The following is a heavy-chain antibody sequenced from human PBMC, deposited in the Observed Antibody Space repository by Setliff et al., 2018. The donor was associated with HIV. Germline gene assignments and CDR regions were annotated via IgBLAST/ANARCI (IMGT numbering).Heavy chain of an antibody. D-gene: IGHD6-13*01. CDR1: GYAFTSYA. CDR3: ARGYSIALGWFDP. J-gene: IGHJ5*02. V-gene: IGHV1-3*01. CDR2: INAGNGNT. Sequence: ASVKVSCKASGYAFTSYAMHWVRQAPGQRLEWMGWINAGNGNTKYSPKFQGRVTITRDTSASTAYMELSSLRSEDTAVYYCARGYSIALGWFDPWGQGTLVTVSS.